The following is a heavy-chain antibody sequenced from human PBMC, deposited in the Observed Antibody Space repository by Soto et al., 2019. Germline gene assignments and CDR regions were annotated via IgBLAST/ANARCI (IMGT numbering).Heavy chain of an antibody. D-gene: IGHD3-22*01. J-gene: IGHJ5*02. CDR3: AREPRRYDSRGYYPNWFDP. Sequence: QVQLVQSGAEVKKPGSSVKVSCKASGGTFSSYAISWVRQAPGQGLEWMGGIIPIFGTANYAQKFQGRVTITADESTSTGYMELSSLRSEDTAVYYCAREPRRYDSRGYYPNWFDPWGQGTLVTVSS. V-gene: IGHV1-69*01. CDR2: IIPIFGTA. CDR1: GGTFSSYA.